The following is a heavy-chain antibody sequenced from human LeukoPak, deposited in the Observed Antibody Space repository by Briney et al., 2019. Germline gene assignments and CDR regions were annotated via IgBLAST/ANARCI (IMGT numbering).Heavy chain of an antibody. CDR1: GGSISSGGYY. CDR3: ARGIGTSYYYGSGSTSSYDY. D-gene: IGHD3-10*01. V-gene: IGHV4-31*03. CDR2: IYYSGST. J-gene: IGHJ4*02. Sequence: SETLSLTCTVSGGSISSGGYYWSWIRQHPGKGLEWIGYIYYSGSTYYNPSLKSRVTISVGTSKNQFSLKLSSVTAADTAVYYCARGIGTSYYYGSGSTSSYDYWGQGTLVTVSS.